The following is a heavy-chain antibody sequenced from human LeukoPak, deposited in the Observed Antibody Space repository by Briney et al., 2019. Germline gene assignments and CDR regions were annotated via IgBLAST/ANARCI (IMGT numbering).Heavy chain of an antibody. D-gene: IGHD3-9*01. V-gene: IGHV4-30-2*01. CDR2: IYHSGST. CDR1: GGSISSGGYS. CDR3: ARDDDWGYDILTGYPNYFDY. Sequence: SETLSLTCAVSGGSISSGGYSWSWIRQPPGKGLEWIGYIYHSGSTYYNPSLKSRVTISVDRSKNQFSLKLSSVTAADTAVYYCARDDDWGYDILTGYPNYFDYWGQGTLVTVSS. J-gene: IGHJ4*02.